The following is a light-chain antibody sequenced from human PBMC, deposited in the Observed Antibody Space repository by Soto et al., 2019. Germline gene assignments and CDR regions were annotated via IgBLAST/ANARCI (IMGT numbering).Light chain of an antibody. CDR2: DAS. CDR3: QQYNSYPWT. Sequence: DIQMTQSPSTLSASVGDRVTITCRASQSISSWLAWYQQKPGKAPKLLIYDASSLESGVPSRFSGSGSGTECTLTISSLQPDDFAPYYCQQYNSYPWTFGQGTNVEI. CDR1: QSISSW. J-gene: IGKJ1*01. V-gene: IGKV1-5*01.